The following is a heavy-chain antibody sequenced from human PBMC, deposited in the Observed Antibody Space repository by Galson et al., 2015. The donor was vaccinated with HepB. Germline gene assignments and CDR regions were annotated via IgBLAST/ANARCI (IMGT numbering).Heavy chain of an antibody. V-gene: IGHV3-48*02. CDR1: GFTFSSYS. J-gene: IGHJ4*02. D-gene: IGHD3-22*01. CDR2: ISSSSSTI. CDR3: ARESLTYYYDSSGYYYRGNFGY. Sequence: SLRLSCAASGFTFSSYSMNWVRQAPGKGLEWVSYISSSSSTIYYADSVKGRFTISRDNAKNSLYLQMNSLRDEDTAVYYCARESLTYYYDSSGYYYRGNFGYWGQGTLVTVSS.